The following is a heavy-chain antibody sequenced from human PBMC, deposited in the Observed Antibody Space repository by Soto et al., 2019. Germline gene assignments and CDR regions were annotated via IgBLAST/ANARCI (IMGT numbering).Heavy chain of an antibody. CDR3: ARGRIPYSSGFDY. CDR1: GGSFSGYY. Sequence: SETLSLTCAVYGGSFSGYYWSWIRQPPGKGLEWIGEINHSGSTNYNPSLKSRVTISVDTSKNQFSLKLSSVTAADTAVYYCARGRIPYSSGFDYWGQGTLVTVSS. CDR2: INHSGST. D-gene: IGHD6-19*01. J-gene: IGHJ4*02. V-gene: IGHV4-34*01.